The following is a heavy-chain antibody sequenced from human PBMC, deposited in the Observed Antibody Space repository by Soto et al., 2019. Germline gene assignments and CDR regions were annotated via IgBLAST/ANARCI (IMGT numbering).Heavy chain of an antibody. Sequence: QVQLVESGGGVVQPGRSLRLSCAASGFTFSRFAFHWVRQAPGKGLEWMAVISYDGRNKNYADSVKGRFTVSRDNSKKSLCLQMKGQRGEDSAVYYCARPSGATIYFYGMDVWGQGTTVTVSS. CDR3: ARPSGATIYFYGMDV. CDR1: GFTFSRFA. CDR2: ISYDGRNK. V-gene: IGHV3-30*04. D-gene: IGHD1-26*01. J-gene: IGHJ6*02.